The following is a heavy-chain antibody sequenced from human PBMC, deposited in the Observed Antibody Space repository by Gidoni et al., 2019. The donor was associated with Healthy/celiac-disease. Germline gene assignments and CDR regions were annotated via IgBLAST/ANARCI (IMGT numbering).Heavy chain of an antibody. J-gene: IGHJ4*02. V-gene: IGHV3-23*01. Sequence: EVQLLESGGGLVQPGGSLRLSCAASGSTFSSYAMSWVSQAPGKELEWVSAISGSGGSTYYADSVKGRFTISRDNSKNTLYLQMNSLRAEDTAVYYCATNTPWAVAGDYWGQGTLVTVSS. CDR1: GSTFSSYA. CDR3: ATNTPWAVAGDY. D-gene: IGHD6-19*01. CDR2: ISGSGGST.